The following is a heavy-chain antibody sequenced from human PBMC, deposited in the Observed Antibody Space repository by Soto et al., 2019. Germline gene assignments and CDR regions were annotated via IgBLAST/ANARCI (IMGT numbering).Heavy chain of an antibody. CDR1: DDSISSGAYY. CDR3: ARSDDSRAYYYPFDY. CDR2: IYNSGNT. Sequence: SETLSLTCSVSDDSISSGAYYWTWIRQHPGKGLEWIGYIYNSGNTYYTPSLRSRVTISIDTSKNQFSLKLTSVTAADTAVYYCARSDDSRAYYYPFDYWGRGTLVTVSS. J-gene: IGHJ4*02. D-gene: IGHD3-22*01. V-gene: IGHV4-31*03.